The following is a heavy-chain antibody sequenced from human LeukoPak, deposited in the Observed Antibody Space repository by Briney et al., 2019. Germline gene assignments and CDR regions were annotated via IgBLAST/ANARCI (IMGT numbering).Heavy chain of an antibody. D-gene: IGHD3-9*01. V-gene: IGHV4-34*01. CDR1: GGSFSGYY. CDR3: ARGRGGRYFDWLLSPSCFDY. J-gene: IGHJ4*02. Sequence: TASETLSLTCAVYGGSFSGYYWSWIRQPPGKGLEWIGEINHSGSTNYNPSLKSRVTISVDTSKNQFSLKLSSVTAADTAVYYCARGRGGRYFDWLLSPSCFDYWGQGTLVTVSS. CDR2: INHSGST.